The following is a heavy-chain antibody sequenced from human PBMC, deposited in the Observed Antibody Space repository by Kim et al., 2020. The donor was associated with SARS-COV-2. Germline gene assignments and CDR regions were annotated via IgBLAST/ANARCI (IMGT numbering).Heavy chain of an antibody. D-gene: IGHD6-13*01. J-gene: IGHJ4*02. V-gene: IGHV1-69*13. CDR3: ATGIAAAGTLDY. Sequence: SVKVSCKASGGTFSSYAISWVRQAPGQGLEWMGGIIPIFGTANYAQKFQGRVTITADESTSTAYMELSSLRSEDTAVYYCATGIAAAGTLDYWGQGTLVTVSS. CDR2: IIPIFGTA. CDR1: GGTFSSYA.